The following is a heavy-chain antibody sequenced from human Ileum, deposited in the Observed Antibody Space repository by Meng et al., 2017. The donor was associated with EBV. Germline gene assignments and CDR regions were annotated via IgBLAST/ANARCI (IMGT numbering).Heavy chain of an antibody. CDR2: IYYSGST. Sequence: QLHLYESGPGLVKPSETLSLTCAVSGGSSSSSNHWWGWIRQPPGKGLEWVGTIYYSGSTFYNPSLKSRVTISLDTSKNQFSLKVSSVTAADTAVYYCARRYYGVPFDNWGQGTLVTVSS. J-gene: IGHJ4*02. V-gene: IGHV4-39*01. CDR1: GGSSSSSNHW. CDR3: ARRYYGVPFDN. D-gene: IGHD3-3*01.